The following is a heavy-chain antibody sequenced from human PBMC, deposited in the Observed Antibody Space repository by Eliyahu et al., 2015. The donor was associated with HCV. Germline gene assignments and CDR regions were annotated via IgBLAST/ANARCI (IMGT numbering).Heavy chain of an antibody. J-gene: IGHJ4*02. CDR3: VXVSIVATPYFFDY. CDR2: IRTKANSYTT. Sequence: DWXRQAPGKGLEWVGRIRTKANSYTTEXAPXVKGRFTVSRDXSKNSLYLQMNSLKTEDTAVYYCVXVSIVATPYFFDYWGQGTRVTVSS. V-gene: IGHV3-72*01. D-gene: IGHD1-26*01.